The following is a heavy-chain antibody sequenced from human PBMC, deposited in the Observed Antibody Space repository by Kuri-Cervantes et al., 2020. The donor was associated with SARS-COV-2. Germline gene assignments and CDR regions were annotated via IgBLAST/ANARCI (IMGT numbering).Heavy chain of an antibody. V-gene: IGHV4-59*01. J-gene: IGHJ3*02. CDR1: GGSTSSYY. Sequence: GSLRLSCTVSGGSTSSYYWSWIRQPPGKGLEWIGYIYYSGSTNYNPSHKSRVTISVDTSKNQFSLKLSSVTAADTAVYYCAGEGYYYESGTYYNQDAFDIWGQGTMVTVSS. CDR3: AGEGYYYESGTYYNQDAFDI. D-gene: IGHD3-10*01. CDR2: IYYSGST.